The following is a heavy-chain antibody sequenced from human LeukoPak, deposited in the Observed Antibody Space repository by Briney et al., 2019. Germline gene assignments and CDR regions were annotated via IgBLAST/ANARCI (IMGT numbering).Heavy chain of an antibody. Sequence: PGGSLRLSGAASGFSFSDAWMNWVRQAPGKGLEWVGHIKSKTDGATTDYAAPVTGRFTISRDDSKNTLYLQMNSLKTEDTAVYYCTTDLRPPPYGAYEFDYFDYWGQGTLVTVSS. CDR2: IKSKTDGATT. J-gene: IGHJ4*02. CDR1: GFSFSDAW. CDR3: TTDLRPPPYGAYEFDYFDY. V-gene: IGHV3-15*07. D-gene: IGHD4-17*01.